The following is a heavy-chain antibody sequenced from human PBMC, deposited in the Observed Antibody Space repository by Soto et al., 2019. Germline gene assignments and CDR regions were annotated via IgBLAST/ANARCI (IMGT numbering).Heavy chain of an antibody. Sequence: QVQLVQSGAEVKKSGASVKVSCKASGYTFTSHDINWVRQATGQGLEWMGWMNPNSGNTGYAQKLQGRVTMTRNTSISTAYMELSSMRSEDTAVYYCARWDYGVYDSFDYWGQGTLVTVSS. D-gene: IGHD4-17*01. CDR3: ARWDYGVYDSFDY. CDR2: MNPNSGNT. V-gene: IGHV1-8*01. CDR1: GYTFTSHD. J-gene: IGHJ4*02.